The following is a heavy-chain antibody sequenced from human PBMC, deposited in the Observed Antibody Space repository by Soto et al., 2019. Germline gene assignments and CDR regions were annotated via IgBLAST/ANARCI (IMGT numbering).Heavy chain of an antibody. J-gene: IGHJ4*02. CDR2: IYWDDDK. CDR1: GFSLTTSGVG. V-gene: IGHV2-5*02. CDR3: AHRILRTVFGLVTTTAIYFDF. D-gene: IGHD3-3*01. Sequence: QITLNESGPTVVKPAETLTLTCTFSGFSLTTSGVGVGWIRQSPGKAPEWLALIYWDDDKRYSASLKSRLTITKDTSKNQVVLTMANVDPADTATYYCAHRILRTVFGLVTTTAIYFDFWGQGTPGVVSS.